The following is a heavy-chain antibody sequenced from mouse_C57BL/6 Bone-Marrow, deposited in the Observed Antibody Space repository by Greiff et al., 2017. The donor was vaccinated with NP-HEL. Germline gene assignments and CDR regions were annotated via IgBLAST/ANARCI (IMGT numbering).Heavy chain of an antibody. CDR3: ARQKGNYVKYFDV. D-gene: IGHD2-1*01. Sequence: EVQLQESGGGLVQPGGSLKLSCAASGFTFSDYYMYWVRQTPEKRLEWVAYISNGGGSTYYPDTVKGRFTITRDNAKNTLYLQMSRLKTEDTAMYYCARQKGNYVKYFDVWGTGTTVTVSS. J-gene: IGHJ1*03. CDR2: ISNGGGST. CDR1: GFTFSDYY. V-gene: IGHV5-12*01.